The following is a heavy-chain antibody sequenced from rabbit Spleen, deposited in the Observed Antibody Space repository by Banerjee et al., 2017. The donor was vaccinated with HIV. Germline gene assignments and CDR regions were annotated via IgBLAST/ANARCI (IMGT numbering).Heavy chain of an antibody. J-gene: IGHJ6*01. V-gene: IGHV1S45*01. CDR1: GFSFSDRDV. CDR2: INAATGKP. CDR3: ARDTGSSFSSYGMDL. Sequence: QEQLVESGGGLVQPEGSLTLTCKASGFSFSDRDVMCWVRQAPGKGLEWIACINAATGKPVYATWAKGRFTISRTSSTTVTLQMTSLTVADTATYFCARDTGSSFSSYGMDLWGPGTLVTVS. D-gene: IGHD8-1*01.